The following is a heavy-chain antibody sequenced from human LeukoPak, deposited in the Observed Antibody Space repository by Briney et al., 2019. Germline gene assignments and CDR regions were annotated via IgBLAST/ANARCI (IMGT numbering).Heavy chain of an antibody. CDR1: GFTFSSYG. CDR2: ISYDGSNK. D-gene: IGHD2-15*01. V-gene: IGHV3-30*18. CDR3: AKAIVVVVAAPDAFDI. Sequence: GGSLRLSCAASGFTFSSYGMHWVRQAPGKGLEWVAVISYDGSNKYYADSVKGRFTISRDNSKNTLYLQMNSLRAEDTAVYYCAKAIVVVVAAPDAFDIWGQGTMVTVSS. J-gene: IGHJ3*02.